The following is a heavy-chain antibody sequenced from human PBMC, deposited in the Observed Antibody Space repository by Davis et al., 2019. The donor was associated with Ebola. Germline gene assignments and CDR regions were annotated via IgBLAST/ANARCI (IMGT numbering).Heavy chain of an antibody. D-gene: IGHD4-17*01. V-gene: IGHV3-23*01. J-gene: IGHJ4*02. Sequence: GESLKISCAASGFTFSNYAMSWVRQAPGKGLEWVSGISGSGGSRYYADSVKGRFTISRDNSQNTLYLQMTSLRAEDPAVYYCAKPARVTTFGPIDYWGQGALVTVSS. CDR1: GFTFSNYA. CDR2: ISGSGGSR. CDR3: AKPARVTTFGPIDY.